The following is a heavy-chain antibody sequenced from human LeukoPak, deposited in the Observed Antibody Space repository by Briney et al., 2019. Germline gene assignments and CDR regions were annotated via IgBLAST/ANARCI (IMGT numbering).Heavy chain of an antibody. J-gene: IGHJ4*02. CDR3: AKDGDGYSIYYFDY. CDR2: ISGSGGST. Sequence: GGSPRLSCAASGFTFSSYAMSWVRQAPGKGLEWVSAISGSGGSTYYADSVKGRFTISRDNSKNTLYLQMNSLRAEDTAVYYCAKDGDGYSIYYFDYWGQGTLVTVSS. CDR1: GFTFSSYA. D-gene: IGHD5-24*01. V-gene: IGHV3-23*01.